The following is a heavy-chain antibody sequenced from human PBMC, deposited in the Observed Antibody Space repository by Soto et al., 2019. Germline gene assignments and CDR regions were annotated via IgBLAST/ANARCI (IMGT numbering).Heavy chain of an antibody. J-gene: IGHJ4*02. CDR2: ISYDGSQK. D-gene: IGHD5-12*01. CDR1: GFTLSDYG. V-gene: IGHV3-30*18. CDR3: AKGIGRDGYTSGLD. Sequence: QVQLVESGGGVVQPGKSLRLSCAASGFTLSDYGMHWVRQAPGKGLEWVAVISYDGSQKEYAESVNGRFTISRDSSKNTLFLQVNSLRTEDTGVYYCAKGIGRDGYTSGLDWGQGTLVTVSS.